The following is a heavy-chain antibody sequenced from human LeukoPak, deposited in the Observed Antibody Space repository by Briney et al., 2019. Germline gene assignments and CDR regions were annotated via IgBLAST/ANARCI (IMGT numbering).Heavy chain of an antibody. D-gene: IGHD1-14*01. CDR1: GFTFSGHW. CDR3: MRNRSRAEDD. Sequence: GGSLRLSCAASGFTFSGHWMSWVRQAPGKGLEWVANINQGGSDKYYVDSVKGRFTISRDNANNLLYLQMNSLRGEDTAVYYCMRNRSRAEDDWGQGTLVAVSS. V-gene: IGHV3-7*01. CDR2: INQGGSDK. J-gene: IGHJ4*02.